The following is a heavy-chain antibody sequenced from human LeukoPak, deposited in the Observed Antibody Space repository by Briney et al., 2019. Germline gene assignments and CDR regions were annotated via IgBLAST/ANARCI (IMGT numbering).Heavy chain of an antibody. CDR2: ISTNSGDT. CDR1: GYTFTADY. CDR3: ARLRVRKFDY. J-gene: IGHJ4*02. D-gene: IGHD1-14*01. Sequence: GASVKVSCKTSGYTFTADYLYWVRQAPGRGLDWVGWISTNSGDTKYGDKFQGRVTMTRDKSISTAYMELSSLTSDDTAMYFCARLRVRKFDYWGQGTQVIVSS. V-gene: IGHV1-2*02.